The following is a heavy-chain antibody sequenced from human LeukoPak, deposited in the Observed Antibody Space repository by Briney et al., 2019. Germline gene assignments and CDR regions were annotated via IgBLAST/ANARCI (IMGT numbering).Heavy chain of an antibody. D-gene: IGHD6-19*01. CDR3: ATTSGYSSGWYGY. Sequence: SETLSLTCTVSGGSISSYYWSWIRQPPGKGLEWIGYIYYSGSTNYNPSLKSRVTISVDTSKNQFSLKLSSVTAADTAVYYCATTSGYSSGWYGYWGQGTLVTVSS. CDR1: GGSISSYY. V-gene: IGHV4-59*12. J-gene: IGHJ4*02. CDR2: IYYSGST.